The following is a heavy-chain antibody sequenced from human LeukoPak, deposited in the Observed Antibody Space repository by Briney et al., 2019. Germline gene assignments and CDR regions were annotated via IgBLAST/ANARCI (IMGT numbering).Heavy chain of an antibody. Sequence: GASVKVSCKASGYTFINYGISWVRQAPGQGLEWMGWVSAYADNTNYVQKFQGRVTMTTDTSTSTAYMELRSLRSDDTAIYYCERDCIGCHGFDYWGQGTLVTVSS. CDR3: ERDCIGCHGFDY. D-gene: IGHD2-15*01. V-gene: IGHV1-18*01. CDR2: VSAYADNT. J-gene: IGHJ4*02. CDR1: GYTFINYG.